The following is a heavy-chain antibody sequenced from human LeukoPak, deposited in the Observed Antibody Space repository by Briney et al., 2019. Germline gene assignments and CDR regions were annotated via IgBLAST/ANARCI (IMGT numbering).Heavy chain of an antibody. J-gene: IGHJ4*02. CDR1: GYTFTGYY. D-gene: IGHD1-26*01. CDR3: ARATWDNDFDY. V-gene: IGHV1-2*06. Sequence: ASVKVSCKASGYTFTGYYMHWVRQAPGQGLEWMGRINPNSGGTNYAQKFQGRVTMTRNTSISTAYMELSSLRSEDTAVYYCARATWDNDFDYWGQGTLVTVSS. CDR2: INPNSGGT.